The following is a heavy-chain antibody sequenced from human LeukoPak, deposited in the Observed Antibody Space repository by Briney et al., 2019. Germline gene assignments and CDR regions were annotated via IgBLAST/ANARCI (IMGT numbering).Heavy chain of an antibody. Sequence: GGSLRLSCAASGLTFSSYGMTWVRRAPGKGLEWVSAISGSGTSTHYADSVEGRFTIFRDNSKYTLYLQMNSLSAEDAAVYYCAKATSYCGGDCQFYFDSWGQGTLVTVSS. V-gene: IGHV3-23*01. CDR2: ISGSGTST. J-gene: IGHJ4*02. CDR3: AKATSYCGGDCQFYFDS. CDR1: GLTFSSYG. D-gene: IGHD2-21*02.